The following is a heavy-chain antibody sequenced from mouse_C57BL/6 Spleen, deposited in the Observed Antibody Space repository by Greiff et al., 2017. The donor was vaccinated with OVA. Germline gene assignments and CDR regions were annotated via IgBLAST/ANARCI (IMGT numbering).Heavy chain of an antibody. CDR1: GYTFTDYY. Sequence: VQLKQSGPELVKPGASVKISCKASGYTFTDYYMNWVKQSHGKSLEWIGDINPNNGGTSYNQKFKGKATLTVDKSSSTAYMELRSLTSEDSAVYYCARHYGGFAYWGQGTLVTVSA. D-gene: IGHD1-1*01. CDR2: INPNNGGT. V-gene: IGHV1-26*01. CDR3: ARHYGGFAY. J-gene: IGHJ3*01.